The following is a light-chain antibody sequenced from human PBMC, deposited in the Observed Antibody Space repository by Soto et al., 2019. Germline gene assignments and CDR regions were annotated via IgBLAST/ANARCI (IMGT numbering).Light chain of an antibody. CDR3: CSYAGSSNV. CDR2: EGS. Sequence: QSALTQPASVSESPGQSITISCTGTSSDVGSYKFVSWYQQHPGKAPKLIVYEGSKRPSGVSNRFSGSKSGNTASLTISGLQADDEADYYFCSYAGSSNVFGTGTKVTVL. V-gene: IGLV2-23*01. CDR1: SSDVGSYKF. J-gene: IGLJ1*01.